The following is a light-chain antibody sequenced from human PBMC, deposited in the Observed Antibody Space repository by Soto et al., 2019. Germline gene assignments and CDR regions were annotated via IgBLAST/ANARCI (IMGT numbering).Light chain of an antibody. Sequence: EIVMTQSPATLSVSPGERVTLACRASQSVSSNLAWYQQKSGQAPRLPFYGVSTRATGIPAGFSGSGSGTEFTLAISTLQSEDFAVYYCNHYNIRPLTFGGGTMVEIK. V-gene: IGKV3-15*01. CDR2: GVS. J-gene: IGKJ4*01. CDR3: NHYNIRPLT. CDR1: QSVSSN.